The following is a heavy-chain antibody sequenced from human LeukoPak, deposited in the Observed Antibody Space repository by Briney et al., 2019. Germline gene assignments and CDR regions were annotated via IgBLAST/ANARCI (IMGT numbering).Heavy chain of an antibody. CDR2: IDPSDSYT. CDR1: GSSFPNSW. D-gene: IGHD4-17*01. CDR3: ATGASKVTTDFANY. Sequence: GESLKISCKGSGSSFPNSWISGGRKMPGKAWEGMGRIDPSDSYTKYSPSFEGHVTISVDKSISTAFLQWNSLKASDSAMYYCATGASKVTTDFANYWGQGTQVAVSS. V-gene: IGHV5-10-1*01. J-gene: IGHJ4*02.